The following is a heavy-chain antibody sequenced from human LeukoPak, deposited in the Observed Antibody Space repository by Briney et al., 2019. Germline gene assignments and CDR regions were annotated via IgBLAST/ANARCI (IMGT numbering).Heavy chain of an antibody. CDR3: TKERKGTQYVIES. V-gene: IGHV3-23*01. J-gene: IGHJ4*02. CDR1: GFRFSAYG. CDR2: LSANGSVT. Sequence: PGGSLRLSCDASGFRFSAYGMSWVRQAPGQGLEGVSGLSANGSVTFYARSVRGRFTISRDNVENCLYLQMSSLRTEDTALYYCTKERKGTQYVIESWGQGTLVTVSS. D-gene: IGHD2-2*01.